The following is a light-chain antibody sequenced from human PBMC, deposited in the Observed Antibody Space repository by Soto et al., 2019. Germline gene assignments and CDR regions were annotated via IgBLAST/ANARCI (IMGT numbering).Light chain of an antibody. V-gene: IGKV3-15*01. Sequence: EIAMTQSPATLSVSPGERATLSCRASQSVSSNLAWYQQKPGQAPRLLIYGASTRATGFPARFSGSGSGTEFTLTISSLQSEDFAVYYCQQYDNWPPLTFGQGTRLEIK. CDR3: QQYDNWPPLT. CDR1: QSVSSN. CDR2: GAS. J-gene: IGKJ5*01.